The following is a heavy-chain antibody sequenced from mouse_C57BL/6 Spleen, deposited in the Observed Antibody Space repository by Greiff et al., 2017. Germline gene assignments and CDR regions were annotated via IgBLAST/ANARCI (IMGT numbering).Heavy chain of an antibody. V-gene: IGHV1-80*01. J-gene: IGHJ1*03. CDR3: ARPSTVVARGWYFDV. Sequence: QVQLKQSGAELVKPGASVKISCKASGYAFSSYWMNWVKQRPGKGLEWIGQIYPGDGDTNYNGQFKGKAILTADKSSSTAYMQLSRLTSEDSAVYFWARPSTVVARGWYFDVWGTGTTVTVSS. D-gene: IGHD1-1*01. CDR2: IYPGDGDT. CDR1: GYAFSSYW.